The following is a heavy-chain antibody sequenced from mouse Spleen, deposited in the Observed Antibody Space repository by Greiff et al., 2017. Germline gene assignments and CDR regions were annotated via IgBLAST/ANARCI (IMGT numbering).Heavy chain of an antibody. D-gene: IGHD2-3*01. CDR2: ISSGGDYI. CDR3: TRVGGYYGQDFNFDY. CDR1: GFTFSSYA. V-gene: IGHV5-9-1*02. J-gene: IGHJ2*01. Sequence: DVHLVESGEGLVKPGGSLKLSCAASGFTFSSYAMSWVRQTPEKRLEWVAYISSGGDYIYYADTVKGRFTISRDNARNTLYLQMSSLKSEDTAMYYCTRVGGYYGQDFNFDYWGQGTTLTVSS.